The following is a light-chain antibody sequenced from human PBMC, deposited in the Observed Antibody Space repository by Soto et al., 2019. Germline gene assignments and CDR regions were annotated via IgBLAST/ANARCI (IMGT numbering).Light chain of an antibody. CDR1: QSISSW. CDR2: KAS. CDR3: QQDNSYWT. V-gene: IGKV1-5*03. J-gene: IGKJ1*01. Sequence: DIQMTQSPSTLSVSVGDRVTITCRASQSISSWLAWYQQKPGKAPKLLIYKASSLESGVPSRFSGSGSGTEFTLTISCLQPDDFATYYCQQDNSYWTFGQGTKVEIK.